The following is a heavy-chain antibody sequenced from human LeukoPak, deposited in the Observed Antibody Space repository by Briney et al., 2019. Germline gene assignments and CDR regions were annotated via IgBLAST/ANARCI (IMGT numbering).Heavy chain of an antibody. J-gene: IGHJ4*02. CDR3: SRESGAFCPFGY. CDR2: ISLTGET. Sequence: SETLSLTCGVSGGSISSTNWWSWVRPPPGQGLEWIGEISLTGETNYNPSLNGRVTMSLDKSRNQLSLNLTSVTAADTAIYYCSRESGAFCPFGYWGQGTLVIVSS. V-gene: IGHV4-4*02. CDR1: GGSISSTNW. D-gene: IGHD1-26*01.